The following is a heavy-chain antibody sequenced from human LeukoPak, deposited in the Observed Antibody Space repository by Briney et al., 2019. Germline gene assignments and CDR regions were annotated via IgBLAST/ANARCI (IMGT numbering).Heavy chain of an antibody. CDR1: EYTFTGYY. CDR2: INPNNGGT. J-gene: IGHJ3*02. Sequence: GASVTVSCKASEYTFTGYYIHWVRQAPGQGLEWMGWINPNNGGTNYAQKFQGRVTMTRDTSISTAYMELSRLRSDDTALYYCARDRRGNWPVDVFDIWGQGTMVTVSS. CDR3: ARDRRGNWPVDVFDI. D-gene: IGHD4-23*01. V-gene: IGHV1-2*02.